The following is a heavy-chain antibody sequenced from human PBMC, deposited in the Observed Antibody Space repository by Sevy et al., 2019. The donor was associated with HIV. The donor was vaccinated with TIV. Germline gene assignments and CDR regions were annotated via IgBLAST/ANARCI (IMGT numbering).Heavy chain of an antibody. D-gene: IGHD3-10*01. CDR2: IKQDGSEK. CDR3: ARVYRGDAEYFQH. J-gene: IGHJ1*01. V-gene: IGHV3-7*01. CDR1: GFTFSNFW. Sequence: GGSLRLSCAASGFTFSNFWMSWVRQAPGKGLEWVANIKQDGSEKYYVNSVKGRFTISRDNAKNSLYRQMNSLRAEDTAVYYCARVYRGDAEYFQHWGQGTLVTVSS.